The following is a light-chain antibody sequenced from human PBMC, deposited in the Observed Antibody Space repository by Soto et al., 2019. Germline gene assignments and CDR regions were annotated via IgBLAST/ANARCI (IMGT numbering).Light chain of an antibody. Sequence: QSALTQPPSASGTPGQRVTISCSGSNSNIGSNTVNWYQQLPGTAPKLLIYRNDQRPSGVPDRFSGSKSGTSASLAISGLRSEDEADYYCAAWDDSLSGWVFGGGTKLTVL. J-gene: IGLJ3*02. CDR2: RND. CDR3: AAWDDSLSGWV. V-gene: IGLV1-47*01. CDR1: NSNIGSNT.